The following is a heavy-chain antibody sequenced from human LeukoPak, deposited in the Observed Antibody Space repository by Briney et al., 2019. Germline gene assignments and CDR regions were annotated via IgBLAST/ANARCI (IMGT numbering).Heavy chain of an antibody. CDR2: LYTSGST. V-gene: IGHV4-4*07. CDR3: ERVGMAVAESFFDY. D-gene: IGHD6-19*01. Sequence: SETLSLTCTVSGGSISGYYWSWIRQTAGKGLEWIGRLYTSGSTNYNPPLKSRVTMSVDTSRNQFSLKLTSVTAADTAVSYCERVGMAVAESFFDYWGQGTLVTVSS. J-gene: IGHJ4*02. CDR1: GGSISGYY.